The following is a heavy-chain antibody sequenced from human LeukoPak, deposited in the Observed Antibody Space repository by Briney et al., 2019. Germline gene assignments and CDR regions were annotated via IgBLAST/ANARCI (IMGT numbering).Heavy chain of an antibody. CDR3: ARQTGSGLFILP. CDR2: IYYSGNT. V-gene: IGHV4-39*01. D-gene: IGHD3/OR15-3a*01. Sequence: SETLSLTCAVSGVSISSSNSYWGWIRQPPGKGLEWIGSIYYSGNTYYNASLKSQVSISIDTSKNQFSLRLTSVAAADTAVYYCARQTGSGLFILPGGQGTLVTVSS. CDR1: GVSISSSNSY. J-gene: IGHJ4*02.